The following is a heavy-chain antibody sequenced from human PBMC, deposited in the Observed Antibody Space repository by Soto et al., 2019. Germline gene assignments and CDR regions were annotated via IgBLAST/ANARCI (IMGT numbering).Heavy chain of an antibody. CDR1: GSSMNNYY. Sequence: QVQLQESGPGLVKPSETLSLTCSVSGSSMNNYYGSWVRQPPGKGLEWIGYMYYSGSSNYSSSLKSRVMISVDRSQNQFSLKLSSVTAADTAVYYCVRSEHSFGGVMWGLGTLVTVSS. J-gene: IGHJ4*02. D-gene: IGHD3-16*01. V-gene: IGHV4-59*01. CDR3: VRSEHSFGGVM. CDR2: MYYSGSS.